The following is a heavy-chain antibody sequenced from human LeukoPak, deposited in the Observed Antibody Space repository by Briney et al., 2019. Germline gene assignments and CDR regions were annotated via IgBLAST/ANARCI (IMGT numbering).Heavy chain of an antibody. J-gene: IGHJ4*02. CDR2: IYYSGST. V-gene: IGHV4-59*08. CDR3: ARKSLRQYYFDY. D-gene: IGHD5/OR15-5a*01. Sequence: SETLSLTCTVSGGSISSYYWSWIRQPPGKGLEWIGYIYYSGSTNYSPSLKSRVTISVDTSKNQFSLKLSSVTAADTAVYYCARKSLRQYYFDYWGQGILVTVSS. CDR1: GGSISSYY.